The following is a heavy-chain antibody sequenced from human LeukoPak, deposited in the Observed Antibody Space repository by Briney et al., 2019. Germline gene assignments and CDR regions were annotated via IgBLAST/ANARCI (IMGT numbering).Heavy chain of an antibody. V-gene: IGHV3-30*04. Sequence: GGSLRLSCTASGLSLNNYAMSWVRQAPGKGLEWVAVISYDGSNKYYADSVKGRFTISRDNSKNTLYLQMNSLRAEDTAVYYCARGPLFCSGGSCYSYYYYMDVWGKGTTVTVSS. CDR3: ARGPLFCSGGSCYSYYYYMDV. J-gene: IGHJ6*03. CDR1: GLSLNNYA. CDR2: ISYDGSNK. D-gene: IGHD2-15*01.